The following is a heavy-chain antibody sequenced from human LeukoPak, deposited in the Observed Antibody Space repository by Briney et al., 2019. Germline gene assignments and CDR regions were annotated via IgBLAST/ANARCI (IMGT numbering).Heavy chain of an antibody. CDR1: GGSISSYY. CDR2: IYTSGST. CDR3: ARVKRATMIVDAFDI. Sequence: SETLXXXCXVXGGSISSYYWSWIRQPAGKGLEWIGRIYTSGSTNYNPSLTSGGTMSVDTNKNQFSLKLSSVTAADTAVYYCARVKRATMIVDAFDIWGQGTMVTVSS. J-gene: IGHJ3*02. V-gene: IGHV4-4*07. D-gene: IGHD3-22*01.